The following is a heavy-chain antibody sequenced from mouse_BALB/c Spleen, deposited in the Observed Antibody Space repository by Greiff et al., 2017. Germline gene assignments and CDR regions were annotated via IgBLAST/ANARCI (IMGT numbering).Heavy chain of an antibody. J-gene: IGHJ4*01. CDR1: GFAFSSYD. CDR3: ARHDPYAMDY. V-gene: IGHV5-12-1*01. CDR2: ISSGGGST. Sequence: DVQLVESGGGLVKPGGSLKLSCAASGFAFSSYDMSWVRQTPEKRLEWVAYISSGGGSTYYPDTVKGRFTISRDNAKNTLYLQMSSLKSEDTAMYYCARHDPYAMDYWGQGTSVTVSS.